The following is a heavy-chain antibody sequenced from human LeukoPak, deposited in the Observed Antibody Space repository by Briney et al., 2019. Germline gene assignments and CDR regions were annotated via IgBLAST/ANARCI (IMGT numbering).Heavy chain of an antibody. Sequence: PGGSLRLSCAASGFTFSSYSMNWVRQAPGKGLEWVSYISSSSSTIYYADSVKGRFTISRDNAKNSLYLQMNSLRAEDTALYHCARVFSSGWLYYFDYWGQGTLVAVSS. V-gene: IGHV3-48*01. D-gene: IGHD6-19*01. J-gene: IGHJ4*02. CDR1: GFTFSSYS. CDR2: ISSSSSTI. CDR3: ARVFSSGWLYYFDY.